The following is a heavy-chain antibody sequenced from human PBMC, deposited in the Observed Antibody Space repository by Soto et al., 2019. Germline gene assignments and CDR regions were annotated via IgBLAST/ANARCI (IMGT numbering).Heavy chain of an antibody. Sequence: QVQLVQSGAEVKKPGASVRVSCKASGYTFSSYGISWVRQAPGQGLEWMAWISAYNGNALYGQKFQGRVTVTTDTPTSTAYMEVWSLRADDTGVYYCARDSDHTIDYWGQGTLVTVSS. CDR1: GYTFSSYG. CDR2: ISAYNGNA. V-gene: IGHV1-18*01. CDR3: ARDSDHTIDY. J-gene: IGHJ4*02.